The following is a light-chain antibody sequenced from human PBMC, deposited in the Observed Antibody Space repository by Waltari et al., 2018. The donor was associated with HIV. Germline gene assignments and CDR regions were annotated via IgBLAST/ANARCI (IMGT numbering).Light chain of an antibody. CDR1: QDLRGS. CDR3: QQAVSFPLA. V-gene: IGKV1D-12*01. J-gene: IGKJ4*01. Sequence: DIQVTQSPSFVSASVGDTVVITCRASQDLRGSLAWFRQGPGEAPNLLIYVASTLQSGVPSRFWGSGSGILFTLTISSLQPEDFATYYCQQAVSFPLAFGGGTKVEI. CDR2: VAS.